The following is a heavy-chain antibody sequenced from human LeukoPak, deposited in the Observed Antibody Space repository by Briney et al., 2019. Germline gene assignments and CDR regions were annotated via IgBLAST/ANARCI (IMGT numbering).Heavy chain of an antibody. CDR2: INHSGST. V-gene: IGHV4-34*01. D-gene: IGHD6-19*01. Sequence: SETLSLTCAVYGGSFSGYYWSWIRQPPGKGLEWIGEINHSGSTNYNPSLKSRVTISVDTSKNQFSLKLSSVTAADTAVYYCARAGSGWYDLYYFDYWGQGTLVTVSS. CDR1: GGSFSGYY. CDR3: ARAGSGWYDLYYFDY. J-gene: IGHJ4*02.